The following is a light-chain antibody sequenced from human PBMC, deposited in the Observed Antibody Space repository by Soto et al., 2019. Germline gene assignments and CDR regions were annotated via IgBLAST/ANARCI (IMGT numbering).Light chain of an antibody. CDR2: DAS. CDR3: QQYNSYSIP. J-gene: IGKJ5*01. CDR1: QDSTKY. Sequence: AIQLTQTPSSLSASVGDRVTITCRASQDSTKYLAWYQQKPGKAPNLLIYDASSLESGVPSRFSGSGSGTEFTLTISSLQPEDVATYYCQQYNSYSIPFGQGTRLEIK. V-gene: IGKV1-13*02.